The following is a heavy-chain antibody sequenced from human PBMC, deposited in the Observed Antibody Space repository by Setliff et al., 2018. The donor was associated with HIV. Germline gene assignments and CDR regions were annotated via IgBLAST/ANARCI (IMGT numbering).Heavy chain of an antibody. V-gene: IGHV4-59*12. CDR1: GGSISSYY. J-gene: IGHJ4*02. Sequence: PSETLSLTCTVSGGSISSYYWSWIRQPPGKGLEWIGTVYYSGSTYYNPSLKSRVTISVDTSENQFSLKLSSVTAADTAVYYCARDGYSSSWYVISCSFDYWGQGILVTVSS. D-gene: IGHD6-13*01. CDR2: VYYSGST. CDR3: ARDGYSSSWYVISCSFDY.